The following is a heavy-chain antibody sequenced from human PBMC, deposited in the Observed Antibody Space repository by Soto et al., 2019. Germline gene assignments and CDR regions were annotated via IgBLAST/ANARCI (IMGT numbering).Heavy chain of an antibody. CDR2: IYHSGST. Sequence: QVQLQESGPGLVKPSETLSLTCAVYGGSISSNKWWSWVRQPPGKGLEWIGEIYHSGSTNYNPSLKSRVTICLDKSKNQFSLKLTSETAAVSAVYYCARDDHIVVVPTSLGAMDVWGQGTTVTVSS. V-gene: IGHV4-4*02. D-gene: IGHD2-2*01. CDR3: ARDDHIVVVPTSLGAMDV. CDR1: GGSISSNKW. J-gene: IGHJ6*02.